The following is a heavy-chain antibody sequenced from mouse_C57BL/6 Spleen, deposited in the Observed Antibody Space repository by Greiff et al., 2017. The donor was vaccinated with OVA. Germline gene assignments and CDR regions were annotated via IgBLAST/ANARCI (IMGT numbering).Heavy chain of an antibody. J-gene: IGHJ2*01. CDR2: INPNNGGT. D-gene: IGHD2-1*01. CDR1: GYTFTDYN. CDR3: AGIYYGNYDY. Sequence: VQLKESGPELVKPGASVKMSCKASGYTFTDYNMHWVKQSHGKSLEWIGYINPNNGGTSYNQKFKGKATLTVNKSSSTAYMELRSLTSEDSAVYYCAGIYYGNYDYWGQGTTLTVSS. V-gene: IGHV1-22*01.